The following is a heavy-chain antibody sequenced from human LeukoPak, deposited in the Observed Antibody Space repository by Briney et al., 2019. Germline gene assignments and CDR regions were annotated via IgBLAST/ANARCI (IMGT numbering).Heavy chain of an antibody. Sequence: PSETLSLTCTVSGGSISSSSYYWGWIRQPPGKGLEWIGSIYYSGSTYYNPSLKSRVTISVDTSKNQFSLKLSSVTAADTAVYYCARIPSSGWSGDGYFDLWGRGTLVTVSS. D-gene: IGHD6-19*01. V-gene: IGHV4-39*07. CDR1: GGSISSSSYY. J-gene: IGHJ2*01. CDR3: ARIPSSGWSGDGYFDL. CDR2: IYYSGST.